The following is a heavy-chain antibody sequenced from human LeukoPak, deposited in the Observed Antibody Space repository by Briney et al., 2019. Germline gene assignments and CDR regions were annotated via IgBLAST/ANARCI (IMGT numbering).Heavy chain of an antibody. V-gene: IGHV4-39*01. CDR2: IYYSGST. J-gene: IGHJ4*02. CDR3: ARHYYYDSSGYNDY. CDR1: GGSISSGDYY. D-gene: IGHD3-22*01. Sequence: PSETLSLTCTVSGGSISSGDYYWSWIRQPPGKGLEWIGSIYYSGSTYYNPSLKSRVTISVDTSKNQFSLKLSSVTAADTAVYYCARHYYYDSSGYNDYWGQGTLVTVSS.